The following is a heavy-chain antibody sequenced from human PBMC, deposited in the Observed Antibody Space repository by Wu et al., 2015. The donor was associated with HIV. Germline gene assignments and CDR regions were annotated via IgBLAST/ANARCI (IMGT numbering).Heavy chain of an antibody. CDR3: ASGLCRDSSSCPAFDI. J-gene: IGHJ3*02. Sequence: QVQLVQSGAEVKKPGSSVKVSCKASGGTFSSYAISWVRQAPGQGLEWMGGIIPIFGTANYAQKFQGRVTITTDESTSTAYMELSSLRSEDTAVYYCASGLCRDSSSCPAFDIWGQGDNGHRLF. CDR2: IIPIFGTA. V-gene: IGHV1-69*05. CDR1: GGTFSSYA. D-gene: IGHD6-13*01.